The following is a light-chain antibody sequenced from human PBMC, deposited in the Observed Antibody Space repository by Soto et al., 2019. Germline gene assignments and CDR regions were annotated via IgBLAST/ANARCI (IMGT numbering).Light chain of an antibody. Sequence: DIQLTQSPSFLSASVGDRVTITCRASQGITNDLAWYQQKPGKAPKLLIYAASSLQRGVPSTFSGSGFGTEFTLTISSLQPEDFPTYFCQQFNSDPFTFGPGTTVDFK. CDR3: QQFNSDPFT. V-gene: IGKV1-9*01. CDR1: QGITND. J-gene: IGKJ3*01. CDR2: AAS.